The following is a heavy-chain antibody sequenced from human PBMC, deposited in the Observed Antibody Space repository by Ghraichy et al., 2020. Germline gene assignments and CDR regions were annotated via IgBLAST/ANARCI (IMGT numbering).Heavy chain of an antibody. CDR2: ISGSGGST. J-gene: IGHJ4*02. Sequence: GGSLRLSCAASGFTFSSYAMSWVRQAPGKGLEWVSAISGSGGSTYYADSVKGRFTISRDNSKNTLYLQMNSLRAEDTAVYYCAKVSLTYYDFWSGEPYFDYWGQGTLVTVSS. V-gene: IGHV3-23*01. CDR3: AKVSLTYYDFWSGEPYFDY. D-gene: IGHD3-3*01. CDR1: GFTFSSYA.